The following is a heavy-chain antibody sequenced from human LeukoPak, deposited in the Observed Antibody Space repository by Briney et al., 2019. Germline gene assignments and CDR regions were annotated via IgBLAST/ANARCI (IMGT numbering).Heavy chain of an antibody. V-gene: IGHV1-18*01. J-gene: IGHJ4*02. Sequence: ASVKVSCKASGYTFTSYGISWVRQAPGQGLEWMGWISAYNGNTNYAQKLQGRVTMTTDTSTSTAYMELRSLRSDDTAVYYCARDFQQVIYYYDSSGYSYWGQGTLVTDSS. D-gene: IGHD3-22*01. CDR1: GYTFTSYG. CDR3: ARDFQQVIYYYDSSGYSY. CDR2: ISAYNGNT.